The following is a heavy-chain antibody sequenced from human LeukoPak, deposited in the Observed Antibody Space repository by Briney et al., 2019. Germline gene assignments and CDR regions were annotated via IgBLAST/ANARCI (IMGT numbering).Heavy chain of an antibody. V-gene: IGHV3-30*04. CDR1: GFTFSSYA. J-gene: IGHJ5*02. CDR3: AVDYYDSSGYYSSNWFDP. CDR2: ISYDGSNK. D-gene: IGHD3-22*01. Sequence: PGGSLRLSCTASGFTFSSYAMHWVRQAPGKGLEWVAVISYDGSNKYYADSVKGRFTISRDNSKNTLYLQMNSLRAEDTAVYYCAVDYYDSSGYYSSNWFDPWGQGTLVTVSS.